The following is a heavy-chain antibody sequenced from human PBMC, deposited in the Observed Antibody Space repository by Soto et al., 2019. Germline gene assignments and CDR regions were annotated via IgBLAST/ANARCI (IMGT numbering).Heavy chain of an antibody. CDR2: IIPILGIA. J-gene: IGHJ4*02. CDR3: ARGDGSSGYYLFDY. CDR1: GGTFSSYT. V-gene: IGHV1-69*02. Sequence: QVQLVQSGAEVKKPGSSVKVFCKASGGTFSSYTISWVRQAPGQGLEWMGRIIPILGIANYAQKVQGRVTITADKSTSTAYMELSSLRSEDTAVYYCARGDGSSGYYLFDYWGQGTLVTVSS. D-gene: IGHD3-22*01.